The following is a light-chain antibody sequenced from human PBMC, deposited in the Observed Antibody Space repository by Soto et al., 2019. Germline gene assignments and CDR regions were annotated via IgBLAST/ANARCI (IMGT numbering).Light chain of an antibody. CDR1: QDIGND. CDR3: LHDHTYPWT. V-gene: IGKV1-6*01. Sequence: IQMTQSPSSLSAIAGDRVTIACRASQDIGNDLGWYQQMPGKAPKLLIFAASTLQSGVSSRFSGSGSGTHFTLTIDNLQPEDAATYYCLHDHTYPWTFGQGTKVEVK. J-gene: IGKJ1*01. CDR2: AAS.